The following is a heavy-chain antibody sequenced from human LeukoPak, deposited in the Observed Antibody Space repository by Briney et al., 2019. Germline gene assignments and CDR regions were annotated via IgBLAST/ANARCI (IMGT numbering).Heavy chain of an antibody. CDR3: ASGSYRADY. CDR1: GFTFSSYA. Sequence: GGSLRLSCAASGFTFSSYAMSWVRQAPGKGLEWVSVIYSSGSTYYADSVKGRFTISRDNSKNTLYLQMNSLRAEDTAVYYCASGSYRADYWGQGTLVTVSS. J-gene: IGHJ4*02. V-gene: IGHV3-66*01. D-gene: IGHD1-26*01. CDR2: IYSSGST.